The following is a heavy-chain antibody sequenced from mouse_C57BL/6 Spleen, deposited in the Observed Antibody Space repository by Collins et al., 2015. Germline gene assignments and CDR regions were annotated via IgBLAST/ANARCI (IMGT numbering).Heavy chain of an antibody. CDR2: IHPSDSDT. J-gene: IGHJ1*03. CDR1: GYIISRYW. CDR3: AIELGRNWYFDV. D-gene: IGHD4-1*01. Sequence: QVQLQQPGAELVKPGASVKVSCKASGYIISRYWMHWVKQRPGQGLEWIGRIHPSDSDTNYNRKFKGKATLTVDKSSSTAYMQLSSLTSEDSAVYYCAIELGRNWYFDVWGTGTTVTVSS. V-gene: IGHV1-74*01.